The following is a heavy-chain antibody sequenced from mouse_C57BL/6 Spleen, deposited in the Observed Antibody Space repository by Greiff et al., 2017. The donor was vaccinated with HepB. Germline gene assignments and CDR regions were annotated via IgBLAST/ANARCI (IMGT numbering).Heavy chain of an antibody. CDR2: IYPGDGDT. J-gene: IGHJ2*01. V-gene: IGHV1-82*01. Sequence: QVQLKESGPELVKPGASVKISCKASGYAFSSSWMNWVKQRPGKGLEWIGRIYPGDGDTNYNGKFKGKATLTADKSSSTAYMQLSSLTSEDSAVYFCARRGYYGSSPHFDYWGQGTTLTVSS. CDR3: ARRGYYGSSPHFDY. CDR1: GYAFSSSW. D-gene: IGHD1-1*01.